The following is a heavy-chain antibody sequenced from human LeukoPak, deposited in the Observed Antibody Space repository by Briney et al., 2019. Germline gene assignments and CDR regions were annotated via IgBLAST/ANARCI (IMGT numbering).Heavy chain of an antibody. Sequence: SETLSLTCTVSGGSISSYYWNWIRQPPGKGLEWIGYIYYSGSTNYNPPLKSRVTTSVDTSQNQFSLKLSSVTAADTAVYYCARERLGYYDRSGLDYWGQGTLVTVSS. CDR2: IYYSGST. V-gene: IGHV4-59*01. CDR3: ARERLGYYDRSGLDY. J-gene: IGHJ4*02. D-gene: IGHD3-22*01. CDR1: GGSISSYY.